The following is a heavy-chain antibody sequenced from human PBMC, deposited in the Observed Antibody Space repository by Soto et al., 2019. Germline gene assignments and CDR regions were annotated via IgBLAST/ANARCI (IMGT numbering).Heavy chain of an antibody. Sequence: GGSLRLSCAASGFTFSSYAMSWVRQAPGKGLEWVSAISGSGGATYYADSVKGRFTISRDISKNTLYLQMNSLRAEDTAVYYCAKNFQYSTRWFDYWGLGTLVTVSS. CDR1: GFTFSSYA. J-gene: IGHJ4*01. D-gene: IGHD5-18*01. V-gene: IGHV3-23*01. CDR3: AKNFQYSTRWFDY. CDR2: ISGSGGAT.